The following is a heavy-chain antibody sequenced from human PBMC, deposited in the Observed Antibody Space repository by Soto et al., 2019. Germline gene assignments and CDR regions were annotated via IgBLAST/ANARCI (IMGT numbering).Heavy chain of an antibody. CDR3: ARFSGGSYNTYYFYYGMDL. Sequence: ASVKVSCKASGYTFTSYGISWVRQAPGQGLDWMGWISAYNGNTKYAQDLQGRVTMTTNTSTGTAYMELRSLRSDDTAVYYCARFSGGSYNTYYFYYGMDLWGLGTPVTVSS. CDR1: GYTFTSYG. J-gene: IGHJ6*02. V-gene: IGHV1-18*01. D-gene: IGHD2-15*01. CDR2: ISAYNGNT.